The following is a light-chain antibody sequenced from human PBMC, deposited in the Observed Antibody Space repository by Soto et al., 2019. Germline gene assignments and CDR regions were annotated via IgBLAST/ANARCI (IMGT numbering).Light chain of an antibody. V-gene: IGLV4-60*02. CDR3: ENWDINSHGV. Sequence: QPVLTQSSSASASLGSSVKLTCTLSSGHITYIVAWHQQQPGKAPRYLIKLEGSGNYNKGSGVPDRFSGSSSAADRYLTISNLQFEDEAVYYCENWDINSHGVFGGGTQLTVL. CDR1: SGHITYI. CDR2: LEGSGNY. J-gene: IGLJ3*02.